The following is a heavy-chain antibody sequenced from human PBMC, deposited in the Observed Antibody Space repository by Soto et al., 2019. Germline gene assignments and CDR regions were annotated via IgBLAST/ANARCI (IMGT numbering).Heavy chain of an antibody. CDR2: MNANVDAT. CDR3: AREVVDGSSLWLDP. CDR1: GFTFSTND. D-gene: IGHD3-10*01. V-gene: IGHV1-8*01. Sequence: ASVKVSCKASGFTFSTNDINWVRQALGQGLQWMGWMNANVDATDSPQEFKGRVTMTWNASISTAYMELSDLKSDDTAVYYCAREVVDGSSLWLDPWGQGTLVTVSS. J-gene: IGHJ5*02.